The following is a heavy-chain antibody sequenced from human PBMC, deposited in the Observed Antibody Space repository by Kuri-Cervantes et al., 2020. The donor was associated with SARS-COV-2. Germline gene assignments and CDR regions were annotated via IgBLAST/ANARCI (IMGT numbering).Heavy chain of an antibody. CDR2: ISSSSNTI. D-gene: IGHD5-18*01. CDR1: GFTFSRYS. J-gene: IGHJ3*02. Sequence: ESLSLTCVASGFTFSRYSMNWVRQDPGKGLEWVSYISSSSNTIYYADSVKGRSTISRDNAKNSLYLQMNSLRADDTAVYYCARGFSGYSYGDAFDIWGQGTMVTVSS. V-gene: IGHV3-48*01. CDR3: ARGFSGYSYGDAFDI.